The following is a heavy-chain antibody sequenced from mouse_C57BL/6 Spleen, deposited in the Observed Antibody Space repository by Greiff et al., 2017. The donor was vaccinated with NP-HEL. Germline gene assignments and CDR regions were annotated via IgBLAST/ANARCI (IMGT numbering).Heavy chain of an antibody. J-gene: IGHJ3*01. CDR3: ARSDYYGSSYPAY. D-gene: IGHD1-1*01. CDR2: INPSSGYT. V-gene: IGHV1-4*01. CDR1: GYTFTSYT. Sequence: VQVVESGAELARPGASVKMSCKASGYTFTSYTMHWVKQRPGQGLEWIGYINPSSGYTKYNQKFKDKATLTADKSSSTAYMQLSSLTSEDSAVYYCARSDYYGSSYPAYWGQGTLVTVSA.